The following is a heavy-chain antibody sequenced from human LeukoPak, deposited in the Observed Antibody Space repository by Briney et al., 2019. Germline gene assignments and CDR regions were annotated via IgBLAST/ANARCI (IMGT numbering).Heavy chain of an antibody. Sequence: GGSLRLSCAASGFTFSSYSMNWVRQAPGKGLEWVSSISSSINYIYYADSVKGRFTISRDNAENSLYLQMNTLRAEDTAVYYCARGNYMDVWGKGTTVTVSS. CDR2: ISSSINYI. V-gene: IGHV3-21*01. CDR1: GFTFSSYS. J-gene: IGHJ6*03. CDR3: ARGNYMDV.